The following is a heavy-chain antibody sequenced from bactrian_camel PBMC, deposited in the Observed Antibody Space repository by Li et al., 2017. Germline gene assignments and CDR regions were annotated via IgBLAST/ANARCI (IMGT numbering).Heavy chain of an antibody. D-gene: IGHD6*01. CDR2: ISSLAITT. Sequence: QLVESGGGLVQPGGSLRLSCAASGFTFSNYWTHWVRQAPGKGLEWVSAISSLAITTYYGDSVKGRFTISRDNAKNTVYLQMNRLKPEDTAMYYCAADNPDECSWTRGGGFPDEWNYEGQGTQVTVS. J-gene: IGHJ4*01. V-gene: IGHV3S25*01. CDR3: AADNPDECSWTRGGGFPDEWNY. CDR1: GFTFSNYW.